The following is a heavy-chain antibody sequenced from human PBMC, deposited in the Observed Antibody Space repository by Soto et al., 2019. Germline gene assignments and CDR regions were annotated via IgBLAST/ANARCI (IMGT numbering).Heavy chain of an antibody. CDR3: ASYCSSTSCYNYFDY. CDR1: GGTFSSYA. D-gene: IGHD2-2*02. J-gene: IGHJ4*02. Sequence: QVQLVQSGAEVKKPGSSVKVSCKASGGTFSSYAISWVRQAPGQGLEWMGGIIPIFGTANYAQKFQARVTITADKSTSTAYMELSSLRSEDTAVYYCASYCSSTSCYNYFDYWGQGTLVTVSS. CDR2: IIPIFGTA. V-gene: IGHV1-69*06.